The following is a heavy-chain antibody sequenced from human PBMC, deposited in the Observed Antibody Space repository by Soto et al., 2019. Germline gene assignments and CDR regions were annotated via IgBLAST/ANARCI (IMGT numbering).Heavy chain of an antibody. CDR3: AKRRGAGGHFDY. D-gene: IGHD2-15*01. CDR1: GFTFSSYA. J-gene: IGHJ4*02. CDR2: VSIGGST. Sequence: GGSLRLSCAASGFTFSSYAMGWVRQGPGKGLEWVAVVSIGGSTHYADSVRGRFTISRDNSKNTLSLQMNRLTAEDTDVYFCAKRRGAGGHFDYWGQGALVTVSS. V-gene: IGHV3-23*01.